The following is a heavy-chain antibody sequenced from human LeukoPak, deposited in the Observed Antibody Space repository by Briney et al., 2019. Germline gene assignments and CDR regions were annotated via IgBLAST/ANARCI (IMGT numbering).Heavy chain of an antibody. D-gene: IGHD6-19*01. V-gene: IGHV3-30*04. CDR2: ISLNGGDT. J-gene: IGHJ5*02. CDR3: ASETVAGMFDP. Sequence: GGSLRLSCAASGFTLSSFAMHWVRQAPGKGLEWVAVISLNGGDTNYAGSVKGRFTISRDNSKNTLYLQMNSLRAEDTAVYYCASETVAGMFDPWGQGTLVTVSS. CDR1: GFTLSSFA.